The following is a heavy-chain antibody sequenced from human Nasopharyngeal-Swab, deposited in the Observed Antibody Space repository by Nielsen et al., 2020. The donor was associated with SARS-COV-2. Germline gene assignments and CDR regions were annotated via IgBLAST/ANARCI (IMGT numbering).Heavy chain of an antibody. CDR1: GYNFTTYW. CDR2: IYPGDSDT. J-gene: IGHJ6*03. D-gene: IGHD3-22*01. CDR3: ARRGYGSSGSYYFYYYMDV. V-gene: IGHV5-51*01. Sequence: GESLKISCKGSGYNFTTYWIGWVRQMPGKGLEWMGIIYPGDSDTRYSPSFQGQVTISADKSISTAYLQWSSLKASDTAMYYCARRGYGSSGSYYFYYYMDVWGKGTTVTVPS.